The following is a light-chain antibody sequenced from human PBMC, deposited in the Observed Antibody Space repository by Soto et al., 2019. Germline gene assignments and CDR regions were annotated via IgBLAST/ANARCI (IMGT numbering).Light chain of an antibody. CDR3: AAWDVSLNGFYV. Sequence: QSALTQPPSASGTPGQRVTISCSGSSSNIGSNPVNWYQHLPGTAPKLLIFSNNQRPSGVPDRFSGSKSGTSASLAISGLQSEDEADYYCAAWDVSLNGFYVFGTGTKVTAL. CDR2: SNN. V-gene: IGLV1-44*01. CDR1: SSNIGSNP. J-gene: IGLJ1*01.